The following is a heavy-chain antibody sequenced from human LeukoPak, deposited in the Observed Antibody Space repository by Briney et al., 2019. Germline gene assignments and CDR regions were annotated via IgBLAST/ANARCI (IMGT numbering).Heavy chain of an antibody. D-gene: IGHD3-22*01. CDR3: ARTPDYYDSSGYSTEYYFDY. V-gene: IGHV1-18*04. CDR2: ISAYNGNT. Sequence: ASVKVSCKASGYTFTGYYMHWVRQAPGQGLEWMGWISAYNGNTNYAQKLQGRVTMTTDTSTSTAYMEPRSLRSDDTAVYYCARTPDYYDSSGYSTEYYFDYWGQGTLVTVSS. J-gene: IGHJ4*02. CDR1: GYTFTGYY.